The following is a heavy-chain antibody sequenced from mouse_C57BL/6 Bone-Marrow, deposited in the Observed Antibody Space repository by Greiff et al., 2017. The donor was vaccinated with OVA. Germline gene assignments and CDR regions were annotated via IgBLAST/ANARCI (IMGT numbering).Heavy chain of an antibody. CDR1: GFNIKDDY. D-gene: IGHD1-1*01. Sequence: VQLQQSGAELVRPGASVKLSCTASGFNIKDDYMHWVKQRPEQGLEWIGWIDPENGDTEYASKFQGKATITADTSSNTAYLQLSSLTSEDTAVYYCTTAFTTGFDVWGTGTTVTVSS. J-gene: IGHJ1*03. CDR3: TTAFTTGFDV. CDR2: IDPENGDT. V-gene: IGHV14-4*01.